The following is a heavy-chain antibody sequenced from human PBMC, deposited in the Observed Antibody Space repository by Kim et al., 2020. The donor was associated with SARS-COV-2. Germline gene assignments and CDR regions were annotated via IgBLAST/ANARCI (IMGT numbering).Heavy chain of an antibody. CDR3: ARGFDY. V-gene: IGHV4-59*09. J-gene: IGHJ4*02. Sequence: YYSGSTNDNPHLKSRGTISVDTSKNQFSLQLSSVTAADRAVDYCARGFDYRGQGTLVTVSS. CDR2: YYSGST.